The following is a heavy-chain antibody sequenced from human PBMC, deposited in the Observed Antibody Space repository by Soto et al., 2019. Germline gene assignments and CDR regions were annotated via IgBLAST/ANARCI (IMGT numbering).Heavy chain of an antibody. D-gene: IGHD6-6*01. CDR2: IFYSGST. CDR3: ASARWNY. V-gene: IGHV4-59*12. Sequence: TLSLTCTVSGGSIINYYWSWIRQSPGKGLEWIGNIFYSGSTNYNPSLKSRLTISVDASKHQFSLRLTSVTAADTAVYYCASARWNYWGQGTLVTVSS. J-gene: IGHJ4*02. CDR1: GGSIINYY.